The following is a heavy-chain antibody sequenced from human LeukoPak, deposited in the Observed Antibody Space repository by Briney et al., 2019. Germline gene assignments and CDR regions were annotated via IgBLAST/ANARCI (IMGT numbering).Heavy chain of an antibody. J-gene: IGHJ4*02. D-gene: IGHD3-10*01. CDR1: GLTFSSYW. CDR2: MNQDGSDK. Sequence: SGGSLRLSCAASGLTFSSYWMTWVRQAPGEGLEWVANMNQDGSDKYYLDSVKGRFTISRDNAKNSLYLQLNSLRAEDTAVYYCARVRFGSGSSVYFDLWGQGTLVTVSS. V-gene: IGHV3-7*01. CDR3: ARVRFGSGSSVYFDL.